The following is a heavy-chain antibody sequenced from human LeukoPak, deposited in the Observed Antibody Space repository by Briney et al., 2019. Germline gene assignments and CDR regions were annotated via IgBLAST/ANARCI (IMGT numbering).Heavy chain of an antibody. CDR1: GGSISGYY. CDR3: ARGRYSSGWYKEKTWFDP. V-gene: IGHV4-59*12. CDR2: IYYNGNT. Sequence: SETLSLTCTVSGGSISGYYWSWIRQPPGRGLEWIGYIYYNGNTNYNASLKSRVTMSVDTSKNQFSLKLSSVTAADTAVYYCARGRYSSGWYKEKTWFDPWGQGILVTVSS. D-gene: IGHD6-19*01. J-gene: IGHJ5*02.